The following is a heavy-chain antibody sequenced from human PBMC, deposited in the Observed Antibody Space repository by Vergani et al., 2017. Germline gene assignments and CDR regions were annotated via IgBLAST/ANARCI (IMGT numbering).Heavy chain of an antibody. CDR3: TTPTKWELRYYFDY. D-gene: IGHD3-9*01. J-gene: IGHJ4*02. CDR1: GFTFSSYG. CDR2: INSDGDST. Sequence: VQLVESGGGVVQPGGSLRLSCAASGFTFSSYGMHWVRQAPGKGLEWVSRINSDGDSTSYADSVKGRFTISRDNAKNTLYLQMDSLRAEDTAVYYCTTPTKWELRYYFDYWGQGTLVTVSS. V-gene: IGHV3-74*02.